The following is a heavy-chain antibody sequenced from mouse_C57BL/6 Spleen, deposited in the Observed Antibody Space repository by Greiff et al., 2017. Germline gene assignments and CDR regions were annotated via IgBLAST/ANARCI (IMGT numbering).Heavy chain of an antibody. J-gene: IGHJ3*01. CDR2: IHPNSGST. V-gene: IGHV1-64*01. CDR1: GYTFTSYW. CDR3: ARVGSTGPYFAY. Sequence: QVQLKQPGAELVKPGASVKLSCKASGYTFTSYWMHWVKQRPGQGLEWIGMIHPNSGSTNYNEKFKSKATLTVDKSSSTAYMQLSSLTSEDSAVYYCARVGSTGPYFAYWGQGTLVTVSA. D-gene: IGHD1-1*01.